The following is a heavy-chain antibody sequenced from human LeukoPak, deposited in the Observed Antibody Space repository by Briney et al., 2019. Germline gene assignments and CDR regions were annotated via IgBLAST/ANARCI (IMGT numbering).Heavy chain of an antibody. Sequence: SETLSLTCAVSGYSISSGYYWGWIRQPPGKGLEWIGSIYYSGSTYYNPSLKSRVTISVDTSKNQFSLKLSSVTAADTAVYYCASRSGWAWGQGTLVTVSS. D-gene: IGHD6-19*01. CDR3: ASRSGWA. J-gene: IGHJ5*02. CDR1: GYSISSGYY. V-gene: IGHV4-38-2*01. CDR2: IYYSGST.